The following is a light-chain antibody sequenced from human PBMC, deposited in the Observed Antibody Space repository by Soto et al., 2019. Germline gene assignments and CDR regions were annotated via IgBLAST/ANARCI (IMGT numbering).Light chain of an antibody. V-gene: IGKV1-5*01. CDR2: DAS. CDR3: QQYHNLPFT. Sequence: DIHMTQSPSTLSASVLDIGTMSFLASQSISRWLAWYQQKPGKAPKLLIYDASSLHSGVPSRFSGSGSGTDFTLTISSLQPQDIATYYCQQYHNLPFTFGQGTRLEIK. CDR1: QSISRW. J-gene: IGKJ5*01.